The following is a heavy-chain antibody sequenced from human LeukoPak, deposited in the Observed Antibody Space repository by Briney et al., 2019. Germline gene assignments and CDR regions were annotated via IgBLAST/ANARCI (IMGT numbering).Heavy chain of an antibody. J-gene: IGHJ4*02. D-gene: IGHD2-21*01. Sequence: ASVKVSCKASEYTFSVYHIHWVRQAPGQGLEWMAWINPDSGDTNYAQKFQGRVTMTRDTSISTAYMEVSSLRSDDTAVYYCALIPGGIWAFDYWGQGTLVTVYS. V-gene: IGHV1-2*02. CDR2: INPDSGDT. CDR1: EYTFSVYH. CDR3: ALIPGGIWAFDY.